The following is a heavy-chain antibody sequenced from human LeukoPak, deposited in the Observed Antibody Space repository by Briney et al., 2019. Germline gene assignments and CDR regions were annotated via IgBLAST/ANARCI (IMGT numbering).Heavy chain of an antibody. CDR2: IYSGGSR. Sequence: GGSLRLSCAASGFTVSSNYMSWVRQAPGKGLEWVSVIYSGGSRYYADSVKGRFTISRDSSKNTLYLQMNSLRAEDTAVYYCAGIRYYYYGMDVWGQGTTVTVSS. CDR1: GFTVSSNY. J-gene: IGHJ6*02. V-gene: IGHV3-53*01. D-gene: IGHD1-14*01. CDR3: AGIRYYYYGMDV.